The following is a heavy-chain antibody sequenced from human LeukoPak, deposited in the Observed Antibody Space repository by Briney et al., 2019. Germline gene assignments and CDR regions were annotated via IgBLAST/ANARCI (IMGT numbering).Heavy chain of an antibody. V-gene: IGHV1-69*01. D-gene: IGHD1-26*01. Sequence: GSSVKVSCKASGGTFSSYAISWVRQAPGQGLEWMGGIIPIFGTANYAQKFQGRVTITADESTSTAYMELSSLRSEDTAVYYCARDPKPVVGATWWWFDPWGQGTLVTVSS. J-gene: IGHJ5*02. CDR3: ARDPKPVVGATWWWFDP. CDR2: IIPIFGTA. CDR1: GGTFSSYA.